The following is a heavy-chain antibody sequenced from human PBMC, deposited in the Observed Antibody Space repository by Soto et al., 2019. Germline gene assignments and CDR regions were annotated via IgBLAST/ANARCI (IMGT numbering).Heavy chain of an antibody. CDR1: GGSISSSNW. D-gene: IGHD3-16*01. CDR3: ARGLRDYVWGSYWFDP. V-gene: IGHV4-4*02. J-gene: IGHJ5*02. CDR2: IYHSGST. Sequence: SETLSLTCAVSGGSISSSNWWSWVRQPPGKGLEWIGEIYHSGSTNYNPSLKSRVTISVDKSKNQFSLKLSSVTAADTAVYYCARGLRDYVWGSYWFDPWGQGTLVTVSS.